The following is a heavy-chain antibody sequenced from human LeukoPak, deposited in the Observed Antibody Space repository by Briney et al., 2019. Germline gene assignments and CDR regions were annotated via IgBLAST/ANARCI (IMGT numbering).Heavy chain of an antibody. CDR2: ISSSSSTI. Sequence: GGSLRLSCAASGFTFSSYNMNWVRQAPGKGLEWVSYISSSSSTIYYADSVKGRFTISRDNAKNSLYLQMNSLRAEDTAVYYCARDIVLLDYWGQGTLVTVSS. V-gene: IGHV3-48*01. CDR1: GFTFSSYN. CDR3: ARDIVLLDY. J-gene: IGHJ4*02. D-gene: IGHD3-10*01.